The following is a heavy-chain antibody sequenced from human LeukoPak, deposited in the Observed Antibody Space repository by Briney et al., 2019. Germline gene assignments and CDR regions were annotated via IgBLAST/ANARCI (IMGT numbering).Heavy chain of an antibody. J-gene: IGHJ6*03. Sequence: SETLSLTCTVSGGSISSSSYYWGRIRQPPGKGLEWIGSIYYSGSTYYNPSLKSRVTISVDTSKNQFSLKLSSVTAADTAVYYCAGGRRDSGSYGSFVYYYYYYMDVWGKGTTVTVSS. CDR2: IYYSGST. CDR1: GGSISSSSYY. CDR3: AGGRRDSGSYGSFVYYYYYYMDV. V-gene: IGHV4-39*07. D-gene: IGHD3-10*01.